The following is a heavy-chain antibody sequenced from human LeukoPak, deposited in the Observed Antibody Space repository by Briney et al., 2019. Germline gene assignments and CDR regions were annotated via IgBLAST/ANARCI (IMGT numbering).Heavy chain of an antibody. CDR3: ARETNSSSWRVLDY. Sequence: SETLSLTCTVSGGSISSYYWSWIRQPAGKGLEWIGRIYTSDSTNYNPSLKSRVTMSVDTSKNQFSLKLNSVTAADTAVYYCARETNSSSWRVLDYWGQGTLVTVSS. J-gene: IGHJ4*02. CDR1: GGSISSYY. V-gene: IGHV4-4*07. CDR2: IYTSDST. D-gene: IGHD6-13*01.